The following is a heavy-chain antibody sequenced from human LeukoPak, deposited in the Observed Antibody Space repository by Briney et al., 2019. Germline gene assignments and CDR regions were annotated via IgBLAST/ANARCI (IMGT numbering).Heavy chain of an antibody. J-gene: IGHJ6*03. CDR3: ARRVVVVVAADYYMDV. CDR1: GGSISSYY. V-gene: IGHV4-4*09. D-gene: IGHD2-15*01. Sequence: SETLSLTCAVSGGSISSYYWSWIRQPPGKGLEWIGYIYTSGSTNYNPSLKSRVTISVDTSKNQFSLKLSSVTAADTAVYYCARRVVVVVAADYYMDVWGKGTTVTVSS. CDR2: IYTSGST.